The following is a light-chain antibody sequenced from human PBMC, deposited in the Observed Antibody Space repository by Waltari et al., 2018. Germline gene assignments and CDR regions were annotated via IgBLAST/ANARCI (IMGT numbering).Light chain of an antibody. V-gene: IGLV3-27*01. CDR2: KDT. CDR3: YSAADNDLGV. J-gene: IGLJ3*02. Sequence: SFELTQTSSLSVSPGQTVRITCSGDVLANKYARWFQQKPGQAPILIISKDTERPSGIHARFAGSSSGTTVTLTISGAQVEDEADYYCYSAADNDLGVFGGGTKLTVL. CDR1: VLANKY.